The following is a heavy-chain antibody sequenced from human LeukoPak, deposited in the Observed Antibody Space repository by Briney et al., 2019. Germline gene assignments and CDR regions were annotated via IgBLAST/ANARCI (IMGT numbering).Heavy chain of an antibody. CDR2: ISSSSSYI. D-gene: IGHD3-10*01. CDR3: AREDSYYYGSGSYPFDY. CDR1: GFTFSSYG. J-gene: IGHJ4*02. V-gene: IGHV3-21*01. Sequence: GGSLRLSCAASGFTFSSYGMHWVRQAPGKGLEWVSSISSSSSYIYYADSVKGRFTISRDNAKNSLYLQMNSLRAEDTAVYYCAREDSYYYGSGSYPFDYWGQGTLVTVSS.